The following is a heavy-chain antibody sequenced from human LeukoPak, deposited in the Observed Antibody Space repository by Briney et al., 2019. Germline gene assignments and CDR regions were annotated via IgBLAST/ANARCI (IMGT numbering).Heavy chain of an antibody. CDR2: ISYDGSNK. CDR3: AKESSRYGDYQVFDY. Sequence: GRSLRLSCAATGFTSSSYGMHWVRQAPGKGLEWVAVISYDGSNKYYADSVKGRFTISRDNSKNTLYLQMNSLRAEDTAVYYCAKESSRYGDYQVFDYWGQGTLVTVSS. CDR1: GFTSSSYG. V-gene: IGHV3-30*18. J-gene: IGHJ4*02. D-gene: IGHD4-17*01.